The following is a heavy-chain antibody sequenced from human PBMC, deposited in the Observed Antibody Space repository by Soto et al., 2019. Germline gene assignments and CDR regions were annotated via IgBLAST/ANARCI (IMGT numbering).Heavy chain of an antibody. CDR2: IYYSGST. CDR1: GGSISSGDYY. Sequence: PSETLSLTCTVSGGSISSGDYYWSWIRQPPGKGLEWIGYIYYSGSTYYNPSLKSRVTISVDTSKNQFSLKLSSVTAADTAVYYCARSYQDVGYSYGYLIDYWGQGTLVTVSS. V-gene: IGHV4-30-4*01. J-gene: IGHJ4*02. CDR3: ARSYQDVGYSYGYLIDY. D-gene: IGHD5-18*01.